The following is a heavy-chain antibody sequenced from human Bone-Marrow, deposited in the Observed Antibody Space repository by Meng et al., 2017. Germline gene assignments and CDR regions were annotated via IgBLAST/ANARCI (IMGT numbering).Heavy chain of an antibody. D-gene: IGHD3-10*01. CDR2: ISSNGGST. Sequence: GESLKISCAASGFTFSSYAMHWVRQAPGKGLEYVSAISSNGGSTYYANSVKGRFTISRDNSKNTLYLQMGSLRAEDMAVYYCARDRGGSGSEFYYYYGMDVWGQGTTVTVSS. CDR1: GFTFSSYA. CDR3: ARDRGGSGSEFYYYYGMDV. J-gene: IGHJ6*02. V-gene: IGHV3-64*01.